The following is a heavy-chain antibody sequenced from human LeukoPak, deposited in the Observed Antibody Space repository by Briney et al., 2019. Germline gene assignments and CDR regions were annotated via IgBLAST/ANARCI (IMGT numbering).Heavy chain of an antibody. CDR3: ARVLSDYDFWSGYYTYWFDP. Sequence: GGSLRLSCAASGFTFSSYWMSWVRQAPGKGLEWVANIKQDGSEKYYVDSVKGRFTISRDNAKNSLYLQMNSLRAEDTAVYYCARVLSDYDFWSGYYTYWFDPWGQGTLVTVSS. CDR1: GFTFSSYW. J-gene: IGHJ5*02. D-gene: IGHD3-3*01. CDR2: IKQDGSEK. V-gene: IGHV3-7*01.